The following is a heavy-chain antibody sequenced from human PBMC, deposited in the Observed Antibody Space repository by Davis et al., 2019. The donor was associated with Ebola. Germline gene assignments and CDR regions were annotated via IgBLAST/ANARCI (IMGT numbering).Heavy chain of an antibody. CDR1: GFSFSSYW. CDR3: IRLVGPN. V-gene: IGHV3-74*01. Sequence: PGGSLRLSCAASGFSFSSYWMHWVRQAPGKGLVWVSNIKSDGTATNYADSVKGRFTISRDNAKNTLHLQMNNLRAEDTAVYYCIRLVGPNWGQGTLVVVSS. J-gene: IGHJ4*02. CDR2: IKSDGTAT.